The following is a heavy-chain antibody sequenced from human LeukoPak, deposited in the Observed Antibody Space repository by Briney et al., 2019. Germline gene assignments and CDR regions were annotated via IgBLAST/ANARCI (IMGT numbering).Heavy chain of an antibody. CDR2: ISGSGRNT. Sequence: PGGSLRLSCAASGLTFSSDGMSWVRQAPGKGPEWVSVISGSGRNTYYADSVKGRFTISRDNSKNTLYLQMNSLGAEDTAVYYCAKSIEGVVRGTYYYYSYMDVWGKGTTVTVSS. V-gene: IGHV3-23*01. J-gene: IGHJ6*03. CDR1: GLTFSSDG. CDR3: AKSIEGVVRGTYYYYSYMDV. D-gene: IGHD3-3*01.